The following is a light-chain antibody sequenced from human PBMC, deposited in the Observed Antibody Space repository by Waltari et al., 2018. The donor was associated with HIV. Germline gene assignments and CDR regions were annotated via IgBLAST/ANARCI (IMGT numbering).Light chain of an antibody. CDR1: QSVGNS. CDR2: DAS. Sequence: PGESATLSCRASQSVGNSLVWYQHKPGQSPRLLIFDASKRATDIPARFSGSGSGTDFTLTISSLESEDFAVYYCQQRSNWPLLTFGGGTKVEIK. CDR3: QQRSNWPLLT. J-gene: IGKJ4*01. V-gene: IGKV3-11*01.